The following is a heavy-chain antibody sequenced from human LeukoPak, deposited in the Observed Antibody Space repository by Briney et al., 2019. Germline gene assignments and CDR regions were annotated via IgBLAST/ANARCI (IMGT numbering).Heavy chain of an antibody. J-gene: IGHJ4*02. D-gene: IGHD3-10*01. CDR1: GFTFSKYW. Sequence: GGSLRLSCAASGFTFSKYWMTWVRQAPGKGLEWVSYISSSSSTLYYADSVKGRFTISRDNAKNSLYLQMNSLRVEDTAVYYCASTITMVRGVIIPYYFDYWGQGTLVTVSS. V-gene: IGHV3-48*04. CDR3: ASTITMVRGVIIPYYFDY. CDR2: ISSSSSTL.